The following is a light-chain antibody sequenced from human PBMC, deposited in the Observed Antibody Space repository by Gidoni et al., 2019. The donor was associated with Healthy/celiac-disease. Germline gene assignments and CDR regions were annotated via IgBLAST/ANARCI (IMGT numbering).Light chain of an antibody. CDR3: QQYNNWPPYT. CDR2: GAS. CDR1: QSVSSN. Sequence: EIVMTQSPATLSVSPGERATLSCRASQSVSSNLAWYQQKPGQAPRLLIYGASTRATGIPARFSGSGSGTEFTLTISSLQSEDFAVYYCQQYNNWPPYTFXPXTSWRSN. J-gene: IGKJ2*01. V-gene: IGKV3-15*01.